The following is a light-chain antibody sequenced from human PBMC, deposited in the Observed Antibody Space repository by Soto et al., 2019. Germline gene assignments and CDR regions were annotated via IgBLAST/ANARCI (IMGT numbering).Light chain of an antibody. J-gene: IGKJ1*01. CDR2: AAS. CDR3: QQYGSTPCS. V-gene: IGKV3-20*01. CDR1: QSVNNNY. Sequence: EIVLTQSPGTLSLSPGERATLSCRASQSVNNNYLAWYQLKPVQSPRLLIYAASNRARGIPDRFGDSGFGTTFSLTFSRLEPEDFAVYYCQQYGSTPCSFGQGTKVE.